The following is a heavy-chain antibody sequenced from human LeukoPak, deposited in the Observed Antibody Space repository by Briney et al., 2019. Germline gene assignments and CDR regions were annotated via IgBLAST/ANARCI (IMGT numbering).Heavy chain of an antibody. CDR1: GGSLSSYY. Sequence: PSETLSLTCTVSGGSLSSYYWSWIRQPPGKGLEWIGYIYYSGSTNYNPSLKSRVTISVDTSKNQFSLKLSSVTAADTAMYYCARGGYSSSPTSGAFDIWGQGTMVTVSS. D-gene: IGHD6-13*01. CDR2: IYYSGST. V-gene: IGHV4-59*01. CDR3: ARGGYSSSPTSGAFDI. J-gene: IGHJ3*02.